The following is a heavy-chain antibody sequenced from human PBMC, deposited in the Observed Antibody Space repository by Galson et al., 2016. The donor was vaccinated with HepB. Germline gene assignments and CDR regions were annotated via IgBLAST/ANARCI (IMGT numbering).Heavy chain of an antibody. CDR1: GFRFSDFY. Sequence: SLRLSCAASGFRFSDFYMTWIRQAPGKALEWLSYISSSSSHTPYADSVKGRFTISRDNAKNSLFLEMSSLRAEDTAVYYCARVFETAAAGTYDYWGQGTLVTVSS. CDR3: ARVFETAAAGTYDY. V-gene: IGHV3-11*06. D-gene: IGHD6-13*01. CDR2: ISSSSSHT. J-gene: IGHJ4*02.